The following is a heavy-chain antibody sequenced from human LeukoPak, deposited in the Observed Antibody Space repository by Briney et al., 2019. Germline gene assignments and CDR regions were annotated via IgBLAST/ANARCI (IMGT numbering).Heavy chain of an antibody. Sequence: GGSLRLSCAVSGVTFSSDGMHWVRQAPGKGREGVAVISYDGSNKYYADSVKYRFTISRDNSKNTLYLQMNSLRAEDTAVYYCAKDLRHSRRWYIDYWGQGTLVTVSS. CDR3: AKDLRHSRRWYIDY. D-gene: IGHD6-13*01. J-gene: IGHJ4*02. CDR1: GVTFSSDG. CDR2: ISYDGSNK. V-gene: IGHV3-30*18.